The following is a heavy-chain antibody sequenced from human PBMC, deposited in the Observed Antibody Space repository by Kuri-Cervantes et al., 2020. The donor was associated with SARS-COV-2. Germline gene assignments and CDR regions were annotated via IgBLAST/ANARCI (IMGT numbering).Heavy chain of an antibody. J-gene: IGHJ3*02. CDR1: GFTFGSYS. CDR3: ARDSAYCGGDCPWGDAFDI. CDR2: ISSSSSYI. D-gene: IGHD2-21*01. V-gene: IGHV3-21*01. Sequence: GGSLRLSCAASGFTFGSYSMNWVRQAPGKGLEWVSSISSSSSYIYYADSVKGRFTISRDNAKNSLYLQMNSLRAEDTAVYYCARDSAYCGGDCPWGDAFDIWGQGTMVTVSS.